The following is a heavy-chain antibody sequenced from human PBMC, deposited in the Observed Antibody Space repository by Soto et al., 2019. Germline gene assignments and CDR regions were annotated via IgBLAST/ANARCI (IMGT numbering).Heavy chain of an antibody. CDR2: IYYSGST. Sequence: QLQLQESGPGLVKPSETLSLTCTVSGGSISSSSYYWGWIRQPPGKGLEWIGSIYYSGSTYYNPSLKSRLTISVDTSKNQFSLKLSSVTAADTAVYYCASRLTGHINIPPAFDYWGQGTLVTVSS. D-gene: IGHD3-9*01. CDR3: ASRLTGHINIPPAFDY. V-gene: IGHV4-39*01. CDR1: GGSISSSSYY. J-gene: IGHJ4*02.